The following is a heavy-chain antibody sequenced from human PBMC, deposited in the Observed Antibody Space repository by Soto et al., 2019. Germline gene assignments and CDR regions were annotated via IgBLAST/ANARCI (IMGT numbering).Heavy chain of an antibody. J-gene: IGHJ4*02. V-gene: IGHV1-69*02. CDR2: FNPILSMS. CDR1: GDTFNFYT. Sequence: QVQLVQSGAEVKKPGSSVKVSCKASGDTFNFYTINWVRQAPGLGLEWMGRFNPILSMSNSALRFQGRVTLTADKSTSTAYMVXXSXXXXXTXXYXXXXXXXXXXXXFDYWGQGVLVTVSS. CDR3: XXXXXXXXXXFDY.